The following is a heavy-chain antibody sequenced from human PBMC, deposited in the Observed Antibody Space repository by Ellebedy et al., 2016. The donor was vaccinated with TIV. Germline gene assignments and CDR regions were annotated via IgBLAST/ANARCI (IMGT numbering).Heavy chain of an antibody. Sequence: GESLKISXAASGFTFSDYYMSWIRQAPGKGLEWVSYISSSGSTTYYADSVKGRFTISRDNSKNTLYLQMNSLRAEDTAVYYCARGAGGYDANWFDPWGKGTLVTVSS. CDR2: ISSSGSTT. CDR3: ARGAGGYDANWFDP. D-gene: IGHD5-12*01. CDR1: GFTFSDYY. V-gene: IGHV3-11*01. J-gene: IGHJ5*02.